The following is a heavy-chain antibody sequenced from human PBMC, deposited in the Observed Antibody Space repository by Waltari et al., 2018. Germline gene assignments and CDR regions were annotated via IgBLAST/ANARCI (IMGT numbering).Heavy chain of an antibody. J-gene: IGHJ4*02. CDR3: ARDRGRGLYLDS. CDR2: IHGSGRT. V-gene: IGHV4-4*02. D-gene: IGHD2-15*01. CDR1: GDPATNNYW. Sequence: QLQLQESGPGLVKPSGTLSLPCTASGDPATNNYWWSWVRQSPGKGLEWLGQIHGSGRTNYNPSFASRITVSIDTSNNQFSLKVTSATAADTAVYYCARDRGRGLYLDSWGRGALLTVS.